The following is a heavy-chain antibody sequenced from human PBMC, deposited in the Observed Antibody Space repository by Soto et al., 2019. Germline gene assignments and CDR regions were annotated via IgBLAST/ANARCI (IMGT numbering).Heavy chain of an antibody. CDR2: INHSGST. V-gene: IGHV4-34*01. Sequence: HVQLQQGGAGLWKPSETLSLTCAVNGGSFSGYYWSWSRQPPGQGLEWIGEINHSGSTNYNPSRKSRVTISVDASKHQFSLKLSSVTAADTAVYYCARGSGFYGSGSYYKGVRDYWGQGTLVTVSS. CDR1: GGSFSGYY. J-gene: IGHJ4*02. D-gene: IGHD3-10*01. CDR3: ARGSGFYGSGSYYKGVRDY.